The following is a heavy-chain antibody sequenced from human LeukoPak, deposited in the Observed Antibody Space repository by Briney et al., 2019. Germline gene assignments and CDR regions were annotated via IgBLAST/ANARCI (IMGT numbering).Heavy chain of an antibody. J-gene: IGHJ2*01. D-gene: IGHD3-10*01. CDR1: GFTFSSYD. Sequence: PGGSLRLSCAASGFTFSSYDMHWVRQAPGKGLEWVALIWYDGSKTYYASSVKDRFSISRDNSKNTLYLQMTSLRGEDAAVYYCVRNRGWYFDLWGRGTLVTVS. V-gene: IGHV3-33*01. CDR3: VRNRGWYFDL. CDR2: IWYDGSKT.